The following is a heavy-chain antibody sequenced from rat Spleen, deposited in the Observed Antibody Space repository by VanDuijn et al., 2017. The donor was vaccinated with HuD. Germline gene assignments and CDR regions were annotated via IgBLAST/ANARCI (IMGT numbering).Heavy chain of an antibody. CDR3: ARVRTTVVYVMDA. J-gene: IGHJ4*01. Sequence: EVQLVESGGGLVQPGRSLKLSCAASGFTFSDYGVAWVRQAPTTGLERVATISYDGSSTYYRDSVKGRFTIARDNAKSTLYLQMDSLRSEDTATYYCARVRTTVVYVMDAWGQGASVTVSS. CDR1: GFTFSDYG. CDR2: ISYDGSST. D-gene: IGHD1-1*01. V-gene: IGHV5-29*01.